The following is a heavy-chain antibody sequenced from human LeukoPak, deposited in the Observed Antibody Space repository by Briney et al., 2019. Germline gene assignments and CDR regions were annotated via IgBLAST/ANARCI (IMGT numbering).Heavy chain of an antibody. CDR1: GGSFSGYY. D-gene: IGHD3-3*01. J-gene: IGHJ6*03. CDR2: INHSGST. CDR3: ARGVPGYDFWSGYYFYYYDMDV. V-gene: IGHV4-34*01. Sequence: SETLSLTCAVYGGSFSGYYWSWIRQPPGKGLEWIGEINHSGSTNYNPSLKSRVTISVDTSKNQFSLKLSSVTAADTAVYYCARGVPGYDFWSGYYFYYYDMDVWGKGTTVTVSS.